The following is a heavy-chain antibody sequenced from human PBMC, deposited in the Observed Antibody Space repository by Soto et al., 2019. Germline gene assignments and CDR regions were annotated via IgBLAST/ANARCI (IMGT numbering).Heavy chain of an antibody. D-gene: IGHD6-6*01. V-gene: IGHV1-18*01. J-gene: IGHJ4*02. Sequence: ASVKVSCKASGYTFTSYTISWVRQAPGQGLEWMGWISAYNGNTNYAQELQGRVTMTTDTSTSTAYMELRSLRSDDTAVYCCARGAYSSSSYYFDYWGQGTLVTVSS. CDR2: ISAYNGNT. CDR3: ARGAYSSSSYYFDY. CDR1: GYTFTSYT.